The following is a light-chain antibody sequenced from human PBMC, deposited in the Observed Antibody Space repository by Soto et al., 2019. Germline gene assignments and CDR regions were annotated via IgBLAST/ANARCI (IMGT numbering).Light chain of an antibody. CDR1: SSNIGAGYD. CDR3: QSYDSSLSGVV. Sequence: QSVLTQPPAVSGAPGQRVTISCTGSSSNIGAGYDVHWYHQLPGTAPKLLIYGNSNRPSGVPDRFSRSKSGTSASLAITGLQAEDEADYYCQSYDSSLSGVVFGGGTKLTVL. V-gene: IGLV1-40*01. J-gene: IGLJ2*01. CDR2: GNS.